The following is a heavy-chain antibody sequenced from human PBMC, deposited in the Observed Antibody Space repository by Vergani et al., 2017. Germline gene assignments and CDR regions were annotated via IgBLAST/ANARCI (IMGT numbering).Heavy chain of an antibody. Sequence: QVQLVQSGAEVKKPGASVKVSCKASGYTFTSYAMHWVRQAPGQRLEWMGRIIPIFGTANYAQKFQGRVTITADESTSTAYMELSSLRSEDTAVYYCARGGDILTGYFDYGGQGTLVTVSS. J-gene: IGHJ4*02. D-gene: IGHD3-9*01. CDR3: ARGGDILTGYFDY. V-gene: IGHV1-69*13. CDR2: IIPIFGTA. CDR1: GYTFTSYA.